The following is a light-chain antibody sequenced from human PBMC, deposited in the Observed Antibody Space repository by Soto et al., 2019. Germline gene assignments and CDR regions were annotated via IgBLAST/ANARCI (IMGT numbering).Light chain of an antibody. CDR3: ETWDSNTHRV. V-gene: IGLV4-60*02. Sequence: QSVLTQSSSASASLGSSVKLTCTLSSGHRSYNIAWHQQQPGKAPRYLMKLEGSGSYNKGSGVPDRFSGSSSGADRYLTISNLQFEDEADYYCETWDSNTHRVFGGGTQLTVL. J-gene: IGLJ3*02. CDR1: SGHRSYN. CDR2: LEGSGSY.